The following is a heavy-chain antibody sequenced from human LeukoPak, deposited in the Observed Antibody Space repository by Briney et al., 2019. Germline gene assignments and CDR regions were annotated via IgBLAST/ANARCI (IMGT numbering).Heavy chain of an antibody. J-gene: IGHJ6*03. Sequence: GGSLRLSCAASGFTFSSYSMNWVRKAPGKGLEWVSYISSSSSTIYNADPVKGRLPISRDNAKNSLYLQMYSLRAEDTAVYYCARTLYSGNSYYMDVWGKGTTVTVSS. CDR3: ARTLYSGNSYYMDV. D-gene: IGHD1-26*01. V-gene: IGHV3-48*01. CDR1: GFTFSSYS. CDR2: ISSSSSTI.